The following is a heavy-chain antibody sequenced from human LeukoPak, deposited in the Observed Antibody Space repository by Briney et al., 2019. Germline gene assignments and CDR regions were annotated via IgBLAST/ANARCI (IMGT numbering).Heavy chain of an antibody. V-gene: IGHV1-18*01. CDR1: GYTFSSYG. CDR3: ARGGNSRFLGTSIHYYYYGMDV. Sequence: ASVKVSCKASGYTFSSYGISWVRQAPGQGLEWMAWISAYNGKTNYAQKLQGRVTMTTDTSTSTAYMELRSLRSDDTAVYYCARGGNSRFLGTSIHYYYYGMDVWGQGTTVTVSS. CDR2: ISAYNGKT. J-gene: IGHJ6*02. D-gene: IGHD3-3*01.